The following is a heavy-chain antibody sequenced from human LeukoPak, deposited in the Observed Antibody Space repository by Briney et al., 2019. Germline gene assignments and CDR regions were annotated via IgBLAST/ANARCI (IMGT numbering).Heavy chain of an antibody. CDR3: ARGPLDYDSSGYFDY. J-gene: IGHJ4*02. Sequence: ASVKVSCKASGGTFSSYAICWVRQAPGQGLEWMGGIIPIFGTANYAQKFQGRVTITADESTSTAYMELSSLRSEDTAVYYCARGPLDYDSSGYFDYWGQGTLVTVSS. CDR1: GGTFSSYA. V-gene: IGHV1-69*13. CDR2: IIPIFGTA. D-gene: IGHD3-22*01.